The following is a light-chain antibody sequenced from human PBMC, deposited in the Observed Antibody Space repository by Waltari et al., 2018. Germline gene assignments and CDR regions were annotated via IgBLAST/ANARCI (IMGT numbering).Light chain of an antibody. V-gene: IGLV1-40*01. CDR2: VNS. J-gene: IGLJ3*02. Sequence: QSVLTQAPSVSGAPGQRVTISCTGSSSNIGAGSDVHWYQQLPGAAPKLLIYVNSIRPLGVPDRFSGSKSGTSASLAITGLQAEDEADYYCQSYDSGLSAPLFGGATKLTVL. CDR1: SSNIGAGSD. CDR3: QSYDSGLSAPL.